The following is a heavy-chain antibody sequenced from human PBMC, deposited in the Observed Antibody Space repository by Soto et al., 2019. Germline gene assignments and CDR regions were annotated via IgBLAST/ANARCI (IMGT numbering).Heavy chain of an antibody. CDR2: IYHSGST. CDR3: VSNKIAFYNWFDP. CDR1: GGSISSGGYS. D-gene: IGHD4-4*01. J-gene: IGHJ5*02. Sequence: PSETLSLTCAVSGGSISSGGYSWSWIRQPPGKGLEWIGYIYHSGSTYYNPSLKSRVTISVDRSKNQFSLKLSSVTAADTAVYYCVSNKIAFYNWFDPWGQGTLVTVSS. V-gene: IGHV4-30-2*01.